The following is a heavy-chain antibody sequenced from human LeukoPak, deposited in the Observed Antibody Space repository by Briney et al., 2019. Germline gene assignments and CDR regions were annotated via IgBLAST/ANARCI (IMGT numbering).Heavy chain of an antibody. CDR2: IYSGGST. D-gene: IGHD6-13*01. CDR3: AKEYSSSLTLRD. Sequence: GGSLRLSCAASGFTVSSNYMSWVRQAPGKGLEWVSVIYSGGSTYYADSVKGRFTISRDNSKNTLYLQMDSLRAEDTAVYYCAKEYSSSLTLRDWGQGTLVTVSS. J-gene: IGHJ4*02. V-gene: IGHV3-53*01. CDR1: GFTVSSNY.